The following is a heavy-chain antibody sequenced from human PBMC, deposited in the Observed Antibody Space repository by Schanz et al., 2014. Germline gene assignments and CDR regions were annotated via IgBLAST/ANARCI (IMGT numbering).Heavy chain of an antibody. J-gene: IGHJ4*02. CDR2: IGNGGVTI. Sequence: QVQLADSGGGLVKPGGSLRLSCTASGFPFSDYFMAWIRQPPGRGLEWVSYIGNGGVTIYYADSVKGRFTISRDNSKISLYLQMNSLRAEDTAVYYCARIGGSVFDYWAQGTLVTVSS. V-gene: IGHV3-11*01. CDR3: ARIGGSVFDY. CDR1: GFPFSDYF. D-gene: IGHD3-10*01.